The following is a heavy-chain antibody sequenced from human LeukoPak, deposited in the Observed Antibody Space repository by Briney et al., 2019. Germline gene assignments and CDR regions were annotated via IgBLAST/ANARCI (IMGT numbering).Heavy chain of an antibody. CDR2: ISLSGST. V-gene: IGHV4-59*08. CDR1: GGSISSYS. Sequence: SETLSLTCTVSGGSISSYSWSWIRQPPGKGLEWIGYISLSGSTDYNPSLKSRVTISVDTSKNQFSLKLSSVTAADTAVYYCARQGVYQSPLVVWGQGTTVTVSS. J-gene: IGHJ6*02. CDR3: ARQGVYQSPLVV. D-gene: IGHD2-8*01.